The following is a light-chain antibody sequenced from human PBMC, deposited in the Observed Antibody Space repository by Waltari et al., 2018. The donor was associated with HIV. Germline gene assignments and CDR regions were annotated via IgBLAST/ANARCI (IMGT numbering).Light chain of an antibody. CDR1: QSISSH. CDR3: QQSSSTPRYT. Sequence: DIQMTQSPSSLYASVGDRVTITCRASQSISSHLNWFQQKPGKPPKLLIYLASRLQSGVPSRFSGGGSGTDFTLTISSLQPEDFATYFCQQSSSTPRYTFGQGTKLVIK. J-gene: IGKJ2*01. CDR2: LAS. V-gene: IGKV1-39*01.